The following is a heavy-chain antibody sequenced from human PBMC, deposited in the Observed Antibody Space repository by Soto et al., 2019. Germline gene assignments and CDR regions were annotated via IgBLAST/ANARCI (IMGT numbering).Heavy chain of an antibody. J-gene: IGHJ3*02. V-gene: IGHV4-59*08. CDR1: GGSIISYY. CDR3: ARRYGVAFDI. CDR2: IYYSGST. D-gene: IGHD3-10*01. Sequence: SETLSLTCTVSGGSIISYYWSWIRQPPGKGLEWIGYIYYSGSTNYNPSLKSRVTISVDTSKNQFSLKLSSVTAADTAVYYCARRYGVAFDIWGQGTMVTVSS.